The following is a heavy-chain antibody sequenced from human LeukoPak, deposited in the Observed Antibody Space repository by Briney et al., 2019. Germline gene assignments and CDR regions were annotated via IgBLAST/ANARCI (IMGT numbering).Heavy chain of an antibody. Sequence: ASVKVSCKASGYIFTSYVLHWVRQAPGQGLEWMGWINTNTGNPTYAQGFTGRFVFSLDTSVSTAYLQISSLKADDTAMYYCARGDYETHGYQTRWGQGALVTVSS. CDR2: INTNTGNP. J-gene: IGHJ4*02. CDR1: GYIFTSYV. D-gene: IGHD3-22*01. CDR3: ARGDYETHGYQTR. V-gene: IGHV7-4-1*02.